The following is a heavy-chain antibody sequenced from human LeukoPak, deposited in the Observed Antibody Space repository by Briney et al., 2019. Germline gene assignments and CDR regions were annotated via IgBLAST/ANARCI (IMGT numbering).Heavy chain of an antibody. Sequence: SETLSLTCTVSGGCISSYYWSWIRQPPGQGLEWIANIHSSGYTNYNPSLKSRVTISVDTSKNQFSLKVTSVTAADTAVYYCAKRQGPNSGSYDYFDPWGQGTLVTVSS. D-gene: IGHD1-26*01. J-gene: IGHJ5*02. CDR2: IHSSGYT. CDR1: GGCISSYY. V-gene: IGHV4-4*09. CDR3: AKRQGPNSGSYDYFDP.